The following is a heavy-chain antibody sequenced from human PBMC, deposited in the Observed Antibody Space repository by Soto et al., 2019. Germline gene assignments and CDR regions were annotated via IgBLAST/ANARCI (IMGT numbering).Heavy chain of an antibody. CDR2: IYYSGST. D-gene: IGHD3-10*01. J-gene: IGHJ6*02. CDR1: GGSISSGGYY. Sequence: QVQLQESGPGLVKPSQTLSLTCTVSGGSISSGGYYWSWIRQHPGKGLEWIGYIYYSGSTYYNPSLERRVTISENTSKNQFSLKLSSVTAADRAVDYCASYGSGTVSYYGMDVWGQGSTVTVSS. CDR3: ASYGSGTVSYYGMDV. V-gene: IGHV4-31*03.